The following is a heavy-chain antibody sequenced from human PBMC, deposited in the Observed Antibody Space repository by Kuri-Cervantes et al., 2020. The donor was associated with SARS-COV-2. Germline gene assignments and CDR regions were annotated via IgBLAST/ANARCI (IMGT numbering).Heavy chain of an antibody. D-gene: IGHD2-2*01. J-gene: IGHJ3*01. Sequence: SQTLSLTCAVSLYSISSGYYWDWIRQSPGKGPEGIGSIFHSGTTYYNPSLRSRVYISLDTSKNQFFLNVISVTAADTAVYYCSRSRVPAAAALWGQGTMVTVSS. CDR2: IFHSGTT. CDR3: SRSRVPAAAAL. V-gene: IGHV4-38-2*01. CDR1: LYSISSGYY.